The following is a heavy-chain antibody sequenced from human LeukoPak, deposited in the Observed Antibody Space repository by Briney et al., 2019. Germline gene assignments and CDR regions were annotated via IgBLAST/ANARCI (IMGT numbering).Heavy chain of an antibody. D-gene: IGHD4-23*01. Sequence: GASVKVSCKASGGTFSSYTISWVRQAPGQGLEWMGRIIPILGIANYAQKFQGRVTITADKSTSTAYMELSSLRSEDTAVYYCARHYYGGNTPFDYWGQGTLVTVSS. V-gene: IGHV1-69*02. CDR3: ARHYYGGNTPFDY. CDR2: IIPILGIA. CDR1: GGTFSSYT. J-gene: IGHJ4*02.